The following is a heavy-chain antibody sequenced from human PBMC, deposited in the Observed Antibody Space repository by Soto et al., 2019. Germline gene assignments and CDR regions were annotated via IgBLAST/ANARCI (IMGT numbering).Heavy chain of an antibody. V-gene: IGHV1-18*01. CDR1: GFTFTGST. J-gene: IGHJ4*02. Sequence: ASVKVSCKASGFTFTGSTMRWVRQARGQRLEWIGWIVVYSGNTNYAQQLQGRVTMTTDTSTSTAYMELRSLRSDDTAVYYCARGLTLLWFGELNFDYWGQGTLVTVSS. CDR3: ARGLTLLWFGELNFDY. D-gene: IGHD3-10*01. CDR2: IVVYSGNT.